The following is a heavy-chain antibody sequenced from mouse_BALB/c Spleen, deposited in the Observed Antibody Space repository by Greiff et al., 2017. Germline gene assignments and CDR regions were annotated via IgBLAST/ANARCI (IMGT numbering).Heavy chain of an antibody. CDR2: ISSGGGST. V-gene: IGHV5-12-1*01. Sequence: EVHLVESGGGLVKPGGSLKLSCAASGFAFSSYDMSWVRQTPEKRLEWVAYISSGGGSTYYPDTVKGRFTISRDNAKNTLYLQMSSLKSEDTAMYYCARPNWDYYFDYWGQGTTLTVSS. CDR1: GFAFSSYD. CDR3: ARPNWDYYFDY. D-gene: IGHD4-1*01. J-gene: IGHJ2*01.